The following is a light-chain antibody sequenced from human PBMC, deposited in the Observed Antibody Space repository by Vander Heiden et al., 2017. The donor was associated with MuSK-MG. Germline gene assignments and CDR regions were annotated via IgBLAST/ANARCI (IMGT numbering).Light chain of an antibody. V-gene: IGLV5-45*03. CDR1: SGINVGTYR. CDR3: RIWNSSAWV. CDR2: YKLDSDK. Sequence: QAVLTQPSSLSASPGASASLTCTLRSGINVGTYRIYWYQQKPGSPPQYLLRYKLDSDKQQGSGVPSRFSGSKDASATAGILLISGLQAEDEADYYCRIWNSSAWVFGGGTKLTVL. J-gene: IGLJ3*02.